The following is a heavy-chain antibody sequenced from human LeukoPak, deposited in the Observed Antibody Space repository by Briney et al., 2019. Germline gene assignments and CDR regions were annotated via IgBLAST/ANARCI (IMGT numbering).Heavy chain of an antibody. J-gene: IGHJ6*03. D-gene: IGHD3-3*01. V-gene: IGHV4-59*11. Sequence: SETLSLTCTVSGVSINSHYWSWIRQPPGKGLEWIGFIYDSESGNYKSSLKSRVTMTVDTSKNQFSLKLNSVTAADTAVYYCARVLQNYYHMDVWGKGTTVTVSS. CDR2: IYDSESG. CDR1: GVSINSHY. CDR3: ARVLQNYYHMDV.